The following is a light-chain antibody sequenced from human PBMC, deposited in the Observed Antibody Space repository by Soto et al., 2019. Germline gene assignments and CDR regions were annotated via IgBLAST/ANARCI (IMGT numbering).Light chain of an antibody. CDR1: SSNIGSNT. Sequence: QSVLTQPPSASRTPGQRVTISCSGSSSNIGSNTVNWYQQLPGTAPKLLIYSHNQRPSGVPDRFSGSKSGTSASLAISGLQSEDEADYYCAAWDDSLNGYVFGTGTKLTVL. CDR3: AAWDDSLNGYV. J-gene: IGLJ1*01. V-gene: IGLV1-44*01. CDR2: SHN.